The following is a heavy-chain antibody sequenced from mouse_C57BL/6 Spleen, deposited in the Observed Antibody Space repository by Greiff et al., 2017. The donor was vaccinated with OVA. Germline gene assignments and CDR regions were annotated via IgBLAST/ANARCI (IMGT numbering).Heavy chain of an antibody. V-gene: IGHV1-42*01. Sequence: VQLQQSGPELVKPGASVKISCKASGYSFTGYYMNWVKQSPETSLEWIGEINPSTGGTTYNQKFKAKATLTVDKSSSTAYMQLKSLTSEDSAVYYCARDYGSTHFDYWGQGTTLTVSS. D-gene: IGHD1-1*01. CDR1: GYSFTGYY. CDR3: ARDYGSTHFDY. J-gene: IGHJ2*01. CDR2: INPSTGGT.